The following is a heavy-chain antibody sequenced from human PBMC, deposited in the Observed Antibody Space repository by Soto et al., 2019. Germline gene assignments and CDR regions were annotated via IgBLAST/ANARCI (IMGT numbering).Heavy chain of an antibody. CDR1: SGSISGYY. J-gene: IGHJ6*03. CDR3: ARQASYDFWDGRFYYNYYMDV. V-gene: IGHV4-59*08. D-gene: IGHD3-3*01. Sequence: SETLSLTCTVSSGSISGYYWSWIRQPPGKGLEWIGSIYSSGTTYYNPSLKSRVTMSVDTSKIQFSLNLSSVTAADTAVYYCARQASYDFWDGRFYYNYYMDVWGKGTPVT. CDR2: IYSSGTT.